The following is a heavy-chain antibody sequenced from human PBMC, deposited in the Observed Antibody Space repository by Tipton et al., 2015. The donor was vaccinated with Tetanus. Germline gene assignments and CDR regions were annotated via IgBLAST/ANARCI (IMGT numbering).Heavy chain of an antibody. CDR1: GDYLSDYY. CDR2: IHRGGST. J-gene: IGHJ4*02. V-gene: IGHV4-34*01. CDR3: ARSISAGSVWPYEH. Sequence: GLVKPSETLSLTCGVFGDYLSDYYWTWVRQPPGKGLEWIGEIHRGGSTNYNPSLKSRVSMSVATAKNRFSLTLTSVTAADMAVYYCARSISAGSVWPYEHWGQGTLVTVSS. D-gene: IGHD6-13*01.